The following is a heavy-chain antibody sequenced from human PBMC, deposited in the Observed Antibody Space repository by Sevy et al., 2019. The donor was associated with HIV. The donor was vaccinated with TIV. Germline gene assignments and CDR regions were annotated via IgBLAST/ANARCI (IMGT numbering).Heavy chain of an antibody. Sequence: GGSLRLSCAASGFTFSDYYMSWIRQAPGKGLEWVSYISSSGSTIYYADSVNGRFTIYRDNAKNSLYLQMNSLRAEDTAVYYCARDARDYDPIKDAFDIWGQGTMVTVSS. D-gene: IGHD3-22*01. CDR2: ISSSGSTI. CDR3: ARDARDYDPIKDAFDI. V-gene: IGHV3-11*01. J-gene: IGHJ3*02. CDR1: GFTFSDYY.